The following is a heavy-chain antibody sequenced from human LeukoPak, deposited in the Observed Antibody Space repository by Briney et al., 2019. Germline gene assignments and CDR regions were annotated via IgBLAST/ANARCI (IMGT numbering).Heavy chain of an antibody. CDR2: IYYSGST. CDR3: ARGWELLFGRDDAFDI. Sequence: SETLSLTCTVSGGSISSSSYYWGWIRQPPGKGLEWIGSIYYSGSTYYNPSLKSRVTISVDTSKNQFSLKLSSVTAADTAVYYCARGWELLFGRDDAFDIRGQGTMVTVSS. CDR1: GGSISSSSYY. D-gene: IGHD1-26*01. V-gene: IGHV4-39*07. J-gene: IGHJ3*02.